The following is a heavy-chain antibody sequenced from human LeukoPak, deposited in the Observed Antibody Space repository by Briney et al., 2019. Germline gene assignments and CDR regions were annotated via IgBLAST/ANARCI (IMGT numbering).Heavy chain of an antibody. D-gene: IGHD1-7*01. CDR3: TTDARWNYPYYFDY. J-gene: IGHJ4*02. CDR1: GFTFNTYA. Sequence: GGSLRLSCTASGFTFNTYAMSWVRQAPGKGLEWVGRIKSKTDGGTTDYAAPVKGRFTISRDDSKNTLYLQMNSLKTEDTAVYYCTTDARWNYPYYFDYWGQGTLVTVSS. CDR2: IKSKTDGGTT. V-gene: IGHV3-15*01.